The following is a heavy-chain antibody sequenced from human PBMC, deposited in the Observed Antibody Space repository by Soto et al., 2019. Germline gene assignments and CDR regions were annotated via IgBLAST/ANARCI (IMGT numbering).Heavy chain of an antibody. CDR3: ARDSGSYGYSNFDY. CDR1: GFTFSSYA. Sequence: GGSLRLSCAASGFTFSSYAMHWVRQAPGKGLEWVAVISYDGSNKYYADSVKGRFTISRDNSKNTLYLQMNSLRADDTAVYYCARDSGSYGYSNFDYWGQGTLVTVSS. V-gene: IGHV3-30-3*01. CDR2: ISYDGSNK. D-gene: IGHD5-18*01. J-gene: IGHJ4*02.